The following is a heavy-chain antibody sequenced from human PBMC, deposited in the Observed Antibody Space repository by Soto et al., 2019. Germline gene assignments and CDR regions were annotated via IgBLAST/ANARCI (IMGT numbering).Heavy chain of an antibody. CDR2: INAGNGNT. CDR1: GYTFTSYA. CDR3: ARGERCSSTSCYKGFDY. V-gene: IGHV1-3*01. J-gene: IGHJ4*02. D-gene: IGHD2-2*02. Sequence: QVQLVQSGAEVKKPGASVKVSCKASGYTFTSYAMHWVRQAPGQRLEWMGWINAGNGNTKYSQKFQGRVTITRDTSASTGYMELSSLRSEDTAVYYCARGERCSSTSCYKGFDYWGQGTLVTVSS.